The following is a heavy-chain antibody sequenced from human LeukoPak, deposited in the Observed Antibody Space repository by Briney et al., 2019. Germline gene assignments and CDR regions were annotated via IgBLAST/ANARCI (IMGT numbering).Heavy chain of an antibody. V-gene: IGHV4-59*12. CDR3: ARDPSGSSGWYADL. J-gene: IGHJ4*02. Sequence: SETLSLTCTVSGGSISSYYWSWIRQPPGKGLEWIGYIYYSGSTNYNPSLKSRLTISLHTSKNRFSLKLSSVTAADTAVYYCARDPSGSSGWYADLWGQGTLVTVSS. CDR1: GGSISSYY. D-gene: IGHD6-19*01. CDR2: IYYSGST.